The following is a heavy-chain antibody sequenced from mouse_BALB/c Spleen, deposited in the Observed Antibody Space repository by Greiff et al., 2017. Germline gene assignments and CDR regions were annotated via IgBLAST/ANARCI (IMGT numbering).Heavy chain of an antibody. CDR3: ARGYGNYVGWFAY. V-gene: IGHV3-2*02. CDR2: ISYSGST. D-gene: IGHD2-1*01. CDR1: GYSITSDYA. Sequence: VQLQQSGPGLVKPSQSLSLTCTVTGYSITSDYAWNWIRQFPGNKLEWMGYISYSGSTSYNPSLKSRISITRDTSKNQFFLQLNSVTTEDTATYYCARGYGNYVGWFAYWGQGTLVTVSA. J-gene: IGHJ3*01.